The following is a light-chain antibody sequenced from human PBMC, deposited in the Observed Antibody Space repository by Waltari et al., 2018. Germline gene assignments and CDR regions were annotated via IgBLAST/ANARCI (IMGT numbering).Light chain of an antibody. CDR2: AAS. J-gene: IGKJ1*01. V-gene: IGKV1-27*01. CDR1: QGISNY. CDR3: QKYNSAPRT. Sequence: DIQMTQAQSSLSASVGDRVTITCRASQGISNYLAWYQQKTGKVPKLLVYAASTLQSGVPSRFSGSGSGTDFTLTISSLQPEDVATYYCQKYNSAPRTFGQGTKVEIK.